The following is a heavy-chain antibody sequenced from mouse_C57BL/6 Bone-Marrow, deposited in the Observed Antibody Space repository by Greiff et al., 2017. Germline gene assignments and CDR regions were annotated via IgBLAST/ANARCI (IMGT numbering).Heavy chain of an antibody. J-gene: IGHJ2*01. CDR1: GYTFTSYW. CDR2: IDPSDSYT. Sequence: QVQLQQPGAELVMPGASVKLSCKASGYTFTSYWMHWVKQRPGRGLEWIGEIDPSDSYTNYNQKFKGKSTLTVDKSSSTAYMQLSSLTSEDSAVYYCAIYYDYDNYWGQGTTLTVSS. D-gene: IGHD2-4*01. CDR3: AIYYDYDNY. V-gene: IGHV1-69*01.